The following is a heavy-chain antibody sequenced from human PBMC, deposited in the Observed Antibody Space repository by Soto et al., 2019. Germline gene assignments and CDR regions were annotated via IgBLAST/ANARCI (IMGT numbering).Heavy chain of an antibody. J-gene: IGHJ6*02. CDR1: GGSISSGGYY. V-gene: IGHV4-61*08. D-gene: IGHD5-12*01. CDR2: IYYSGST. Sequence: SETLSLTCTVPGGSISSGGYYWSWIRQPPGKGLEWIGYIYYSGSTNYNPSLKSRVTISVDTSKNQFSLKLSSVTAADTAVYYCARDQRGYSGYEYYYYGMDVWGQGTTVTVSS. CDR3: ARDQRGYSGYEYYYYGMDV.